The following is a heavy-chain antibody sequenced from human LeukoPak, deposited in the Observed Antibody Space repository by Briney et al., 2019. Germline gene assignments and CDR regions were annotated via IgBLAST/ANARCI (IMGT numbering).Heavy chain of an antibody. CDR2: ISDSGGST. Sequence: PGGSLRLSCSASGFPFSSYAMHWVRQAPGKGLEYVSAISDSGGSTYYADSVKGRFTISRDNSKNTLSLQMNSLRAEDTALYYCARGFVLGAAKNYFDYWGQGALVTVSS. D-gene: IGHD2-21*02. CDR3: ARGFVLGAAKNYFDY. V-gene: IGHV3-64*04. J-gene: IGHJ4*02. CDR1: GFPFSSYA.